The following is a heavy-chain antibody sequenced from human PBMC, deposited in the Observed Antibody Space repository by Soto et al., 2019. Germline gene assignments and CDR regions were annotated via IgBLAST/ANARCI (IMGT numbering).Heavy chain of an antibody. CDR2: ISGSGGST. Sequence: EVQLLESGGGLVQPGGSLRLSCAASGFTFSSYAMSWVRQAPGKGLEWVSAISGSGGSTYYADSVKGRFTIYRDNSKNTLHLTTHSLRAEDRGVYYCAKGVMPPRLLEWLYAFGIWGQGTMVTVSS. J-gene: IGHJ3*02. V-gene: IGHV3-23*01. D-gene: IGHD3-3*01. CDR1: GFTFSSYA. CDR3: AKGVMPPRLLEWLYAFGI.